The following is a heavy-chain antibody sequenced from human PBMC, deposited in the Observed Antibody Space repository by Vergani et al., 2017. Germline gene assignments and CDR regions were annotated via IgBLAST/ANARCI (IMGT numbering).Heavy chain of an antibody. D-gene: IGHD6-6*01. CDR3: AKDLGTSSGGSWFDP. CDR1: GFTFSSYA. V-gene: IGHV3-30-3*01. CDR2: ISYDGSNK. J-gene: IGHJ5*02. Sequence: QVQLVESGGGVVQPGRSLRLSCAASGFTFSSYAMHWVRQAPGKGLEWVAVISYDGSNKYYADSVKGRFTISRDNSKNTLYLQMNSLRAEDTALYYCAKDLGTSSGGSWFDPWGQGTLVTVSS.